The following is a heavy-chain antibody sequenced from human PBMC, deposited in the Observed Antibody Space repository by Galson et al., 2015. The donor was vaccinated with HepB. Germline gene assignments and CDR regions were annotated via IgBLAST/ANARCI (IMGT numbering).Heavy chain of an antibody. J-gene: IGHJ4*02. CDR2: IYWDDDK. Sequence: PALVKPTQTLTLTCTFSGFSLSTSGVGVGWIRQPPGKALEWLALIYWDDDKRYSPSLKSRLTITKDTSKNQVVLTMTNMDPVDTATYYCAHSRFLEWLFRGEEGFDYWGQGTLVTVSS. CDR1: GFSLSTSGVG. D-gene: IGHD3-3*01. CDR3: AHSRFLEWLFRGEEGFDY. V-gene: IGHV2-5*02.